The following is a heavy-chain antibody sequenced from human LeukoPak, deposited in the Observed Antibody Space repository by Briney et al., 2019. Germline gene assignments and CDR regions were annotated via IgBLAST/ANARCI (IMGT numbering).Heavy chain of an antibody. CDR2: FDPEDGET. CDR1: GYTLTELS. Sequence: ASVKVSCKVSGYTLTELSMHWVRQAPGKGLEWMGGFDPEDGETIYAQKFQGRVTMTEDTSTDTAYMELSSLRSEDTAVYYCARAPVTFRYSGYDWRGLFYYYYYYYMDVWGKGTTVTISS. J-gene: IGHJ6*03. D-gene: IGHD5-12*01. CDR3: ARAPVTFRYSGYDWRGLFYYYYYYYMDV. V-gene: IGHV1-24*01.